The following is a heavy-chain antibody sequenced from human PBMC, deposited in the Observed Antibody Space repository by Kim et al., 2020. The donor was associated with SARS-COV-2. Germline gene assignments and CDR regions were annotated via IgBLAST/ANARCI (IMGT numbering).Heavy chain of an antibody. CDR3: AKAHERYSSGWSAFDY. J-gene: IGHJ4*02. CDR2: ISYDGSNK. V-gene: IGHV3-30*18. D-gene: IGHD6-19*01. Sequence: FSSYGMHWVRQAPGKGLEWVAVISYDGSNKYYADSVKGRFTISRDNSKNTLYLQMNSLRAEDTAVYYCAKAHERYSSGWSAFDYWGQGTLAT. CDR1: FSSYG.